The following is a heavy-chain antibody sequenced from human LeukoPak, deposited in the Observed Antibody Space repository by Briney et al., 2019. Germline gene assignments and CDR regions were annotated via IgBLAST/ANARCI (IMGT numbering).Heavy chain of an antibody. Sequence: SETLSLTCAVSGYSISSGYYWGWIRQPPGKGLEWIGSIYHSGSTYYNPSLKSRVTISVDTSKNQFSLKVSSVTAADTAVYYCARQAIAATGNWFDPWGQGALVTVSS. CDR3: ARQAIAATGNWFDP. D-gene: IGHD2-15*01. CDR1: GYSISSGYY. J-gene: IGHJ5*02. CDR2: IYHSGST. V-gene: IGHV4-38-2*01.